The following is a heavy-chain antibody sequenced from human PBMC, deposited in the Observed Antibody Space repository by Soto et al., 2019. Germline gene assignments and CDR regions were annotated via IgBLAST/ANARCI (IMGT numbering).Heavy chain of an antibody. CDR1: GFTFSNYA. CDR2: ITGSGDYT. Sequence: GGSLRLSCAASGFTFSNYAMSWVRQAPGKGLEWVSSITGSGDYTYYADSVKGRFTISRDNSKNTLYLQMNSLRAEDTAVYYSAKARYYDSTGYLYYFDYWGQGTLVTVSS. V-gene: IGHV3-23*01. J-gene: IGHJ4*02. D-gene: IGHD3-22*01. CDR3: AKARYYDSTGYLYYFDY.